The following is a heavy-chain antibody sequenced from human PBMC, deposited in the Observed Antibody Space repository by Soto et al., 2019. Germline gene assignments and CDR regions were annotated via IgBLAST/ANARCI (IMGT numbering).Heavy chain of an antibody. CDR1: GGSISSGGYS. J-gene: IGHJ4*02. V-gene: IGHV4-30-2*01. CDR2: IYHSGST. CDR3: ARAPIKGHPRAGRPPTSQTLDH. D-gene: IGHD1-26*01. Sequence: PSETLSLTCAVSGGSISSGGYSWSWIRQPPGKGLEWIGYIYHSGSTNCNPSLKSRLTMSADTSKNQFSLRLTSVTAADTAIYYCARAPIKGHPRAGRPPTSQTLDHWARGILVTVSS.